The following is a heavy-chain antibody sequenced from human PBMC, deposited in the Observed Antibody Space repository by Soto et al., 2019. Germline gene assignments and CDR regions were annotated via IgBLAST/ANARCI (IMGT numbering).Heavy chain of an antibody. J-gene: IGHJ5*02. CDR1: GFTFSSYA. D-gene: IGHD2-8*01. Sequence: EVQLLESGGGLVQPGGSLRLSCAASGFTFSSYAMSWVRQAPGKGLEWVSAISGSGGSTYYADSVKGRFTISRDNSKNTLYLQMNSLRAEDTAVYYCAKDQDAVYAIPNWFDPWGQGTLVTVSS. CDR3: AKDQDAVYAIPNWFDP. CDR2: ISGSGGST. V-gene: IGHV3-23*01.